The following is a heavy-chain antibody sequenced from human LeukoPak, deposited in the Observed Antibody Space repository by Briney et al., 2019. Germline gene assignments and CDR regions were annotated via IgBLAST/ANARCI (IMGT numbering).Heavy chain of an antibody. D-gene: IGHD6-25*01. Sequence: GGSLRLSCEASGFTFSDYQMDWVRQAPGKGLEWICRIRNKAKSYTTDYDASVKGRFTMSRDDTKNTLYLQMNSLKTENTAVYYCARVFYSGSSGHDLDIWGQGTMVTVSS. CDR3: ARVFYSGSSGHDLDI. J-gene: IGHJ3*02. CDR2: IRNKAKSYTT. CDR1: GFTFSDYQ. V-gene: IGHV3-72*01.